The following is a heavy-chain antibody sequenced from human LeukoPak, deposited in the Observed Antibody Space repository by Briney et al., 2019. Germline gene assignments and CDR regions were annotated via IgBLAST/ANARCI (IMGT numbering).Heavy chain of an antibody. Sequence: GGSLRLSCAASGFTFSSYSMNLVRQAPGKGLEWVSSISSSSSYIYYADSVKGRFTISRDNAKNSLYLQMNSLRAEDTAVYYCARATRNYYGSGSIDYWGQGTLVTVSS. J-gene: IGHJ4*02. CDR2: ISSSSSYI. CDR3: ARATRNYYGSGSIDY. CDR1: GFTFSSYS. D-gene: IGHD3-10*01. V-gene: IGHV3-21*01.